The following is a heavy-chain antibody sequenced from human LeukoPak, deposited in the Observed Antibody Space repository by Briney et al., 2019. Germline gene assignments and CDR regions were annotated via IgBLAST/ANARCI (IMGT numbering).Heavy chain of an antibody. J-gene: IGHJ5*02. Sequence: ASVKVSCKASGYTFTSYDINWVRQATGQGLEWMGWMNPNSGNTGYAQKFQGRVTITRNTSISTAYMELSSLRSEDTAVYYCARGPLQYYDFWSGYYSNNWFDPWGQGTLLTVSS. CDR3: ARGPLQYYDFWSGYYSNNWFDP. CDR1: GYTFTSYD. D-gene: IGHD3-3*01. CDR2: MNPNSGNT. V-gene: IGHV1-8*03.